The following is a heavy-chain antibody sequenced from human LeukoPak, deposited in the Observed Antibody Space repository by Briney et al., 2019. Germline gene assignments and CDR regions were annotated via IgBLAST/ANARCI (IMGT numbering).Heavy chain of an antibody. CDR2: INHSGST. Sequence: SETLSLTCAVYGGSFSGYYWSWIRQPPGKGLEWIGEINHSGSTNYNPSLKSRVTISVDTSKNQFSLKLSSVPAADTAVYYCARWVRGYCSSTSCYSFDYWGQGTLVTVSS. V-gene: IGHV4-34*01. CDR3: ARWVRGYCSSTSCYSFDY. J-gene: IGHJ4*02. D-gene: IGHD2-2*01. CDR1: GGSFSGYY.